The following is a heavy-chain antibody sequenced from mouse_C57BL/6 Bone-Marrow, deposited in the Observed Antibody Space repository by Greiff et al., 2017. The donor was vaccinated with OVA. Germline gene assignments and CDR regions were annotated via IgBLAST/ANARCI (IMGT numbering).Heavy chain of an antibody. D-gene: IGHD1-1*01. J-gene: IGHJ4*01. V-gene: IGHV5-6*01. CDR2: ISSGGSYT. CDR1: GFTFSSYG. Sequence: EVKLMESGGDLVKPGGSLKLSCAASGFTFSSYGMSWVRQTPDKRLEWVATISSGGSYTYYPDSVKGRFTISRDNAKNTLYLQMSSLKSEDTAMYYCARHRNYYGSSYRYYAMDYWGQGTSVTVSS. CDR3: ARHRNYYGSSYRYYAMDY.